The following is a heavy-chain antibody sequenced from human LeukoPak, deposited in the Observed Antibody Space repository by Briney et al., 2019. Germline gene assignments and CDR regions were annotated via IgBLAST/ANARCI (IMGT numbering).Heavy chain of an antibody. CDR3: ARDPVEWELLLGY. Sequence: GALRLSCAASGFTFSNYWMGWVRQAPGKRLEWVANMNIDGSEKYYADSVEGRFSISRDNARNSVYLQMASLRVEDTAVYYCARDPVEWELLLGYWGQGTLVTVSS. CDR2: MNIDGSEK. V-gene: IGHV3-7*01. D-gene: IGHD1-26*01. CDR1: GFTFSNYW. J-gene: IGHJ4*02.